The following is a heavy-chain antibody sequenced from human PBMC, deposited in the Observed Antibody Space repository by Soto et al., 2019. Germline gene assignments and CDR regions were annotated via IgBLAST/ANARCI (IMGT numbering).Heavy chain of an antibody. Sequence: GGSLRLSCAASGLTLSMWALNWVRQTPGKGLEWVSSLGVSDDIFYAASVKGRFTMSRDRSKNVVYLQMDRLRAEDTGVYYCARLTGIPEIAPTEEDYWGQGTPVTVSS. CDR1: GLTLSMWA. CDR2: LGVSDDI. V-gene: IGHV3-21*06. D-gene: IGHD2-21*01. J-gene: IGHJ4*02. CDR3: ARLTGIPEIAPTEEDY.